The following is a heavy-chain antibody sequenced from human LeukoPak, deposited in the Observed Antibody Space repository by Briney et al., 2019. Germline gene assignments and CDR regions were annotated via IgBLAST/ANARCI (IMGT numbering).Heavy chain of an antibody. CDR3: ARVGRRYCSSTSCYVHY. CDR1: RYTFTSYD. D-gene: IGHD2-2*01. Sequence: ASVKVSCKASRYTFTSYDINWVRQATGQGLEWMGWMNPNSGNTGYAQKFQGRVTMTRNTSISTAYMELSSLRSEDTAVYYCARVGRRYCSSTSCYVHYWGQGTLVTVSS. J-gene: IGHJ4*02. V-gene: IGHV1-8*01. CDR2: MNPNSGNT.